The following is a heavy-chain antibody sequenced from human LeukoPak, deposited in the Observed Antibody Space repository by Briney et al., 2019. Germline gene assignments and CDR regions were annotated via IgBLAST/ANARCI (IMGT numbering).Heavy chain of an antibody. CDR1: AGSISSGAYS. Sequence: SETLSLTCAVSAGSISSGAYSWSWIRQPPGKGLERIGYIFYSGSTYYNLSLKSRLTISVDTSKNQFSLKLNSVTAADTAVYYCARRVTATEDLDYWGQGTLVTVSS. V-gene: IGHV4-30-4*07. D-gene: IGHD2-21*02. CDR3: ARRVTATEDLDY. J-gene: IGHJ4*02. CDR2: IFYSGST.